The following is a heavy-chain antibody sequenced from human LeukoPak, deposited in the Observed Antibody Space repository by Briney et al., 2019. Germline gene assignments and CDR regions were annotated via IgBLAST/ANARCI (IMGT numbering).Heavy chain of an antibody. J-gene: IGHJ4*02. CDR1: GFTFSSYA. CDR2: INHNAEMI. CDR3: ARDHDWAFDL. V-gene: IGHV3-48*02. D-gene: IGHD3-9*01. Sequence: GGSLRLSCAASGFTFSSYAMSWVRRAPGKGLEWIAYINHNAEMIFYPDFVKGRFTISRDNAKNSLYLQMNALRYEDTAIYYCARDHDWAFDLWGQGTLVTVSS.